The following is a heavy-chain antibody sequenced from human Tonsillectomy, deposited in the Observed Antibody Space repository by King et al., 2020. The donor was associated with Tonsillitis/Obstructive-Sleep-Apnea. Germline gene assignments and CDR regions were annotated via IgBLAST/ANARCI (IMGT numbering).Heavy chain of an antibody. CDR3: ARDFITMVRGVIQNASYGMDV. Sequence: VQLVESGGGVVQPGRSLRLSCAASGFTFSSYGMHWVRQAPGKGLEWVAVIWYDGSNKYYADSVKGRFTISRDNSKNTLYLQMNSLRAEDTAVYYCARDFITMVRGVIQNASYGMDVWGQGTMVTVSS. CDR2: IWYDGSNK. D-gene: IGHD3-10*01. V-gene: IGHV3-33*01. CDR1: GFTFSSYG. J-gene: IGHJ6*02.